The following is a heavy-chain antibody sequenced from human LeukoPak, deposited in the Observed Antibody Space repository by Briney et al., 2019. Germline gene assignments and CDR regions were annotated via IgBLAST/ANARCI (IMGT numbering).Heavy chain of an antibody. D-gene: IGHD3-3*01. J-gene: IGHJ3*02. Sequence: GASVKVSCKASGGTFSSYAVSWVRQAPGQGLEWMGGIIPIFGAANYAQKFQGRVTITADESTSTAYMELSSLRSEDTAVYYCAREGESSITIFGVVGVHPSHAFDIWGQGTMVTVSS. CDR3: AREGESSITIFGVVGVHPSHAFDI. CDR2: IIPIFGAA. V-gene: IGHV1-69*13. CDR1: GGTFSSYA.